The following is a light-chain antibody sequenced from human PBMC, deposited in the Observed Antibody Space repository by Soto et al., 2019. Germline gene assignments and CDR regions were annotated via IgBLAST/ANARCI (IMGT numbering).Light chain of an antibody. J-gene: IGKJ1*01. V-gene: IGKV3-20*01. CDR1: ETVTSDY. Sequence: EVVLTQSPGTLSLSPGERATLSCRASETVTSDYLAWYQQKPGQAPRLLVYGASRRAAGIPDWFSGSGSGTDFTLIISRLEPEDFVVDYCHQYGTSPWTFGQGTKVEIK. CDR2: GAS. CDR3: HQYGTSPWT.